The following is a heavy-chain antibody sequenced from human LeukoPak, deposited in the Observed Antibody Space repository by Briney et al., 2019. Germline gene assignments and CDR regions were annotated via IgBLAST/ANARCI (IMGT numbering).Heavy chain of an antibody. J-gene: IGHJ6*03. V-gene: IGHV1-18*01. CDR2: ISAYNGNT. CDR3: ARGVAAAMNYYYMDV. CDR1: GYSFARYE. D-gene: IGHD2-2*01. Sequence: VTAAGKAVGYSFARYESSWGRQAPGQKNEWMGWISAYNGNTNYAQKLQGRVTMTTDTSTSTAYMELRSLRSDDTAVYYCARGVAAAMNYYYMDVWGKGTTVTVSS.